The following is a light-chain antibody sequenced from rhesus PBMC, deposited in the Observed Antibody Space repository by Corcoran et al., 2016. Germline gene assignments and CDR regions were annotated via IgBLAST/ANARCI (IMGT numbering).Light chain of an antibody. CDR2: GES. Sequence: EIVMTQSPATLSLSPGERATLSCRASQSVSSSLVWYQQKPGQAPRLLSYGESIRATGIPNRFTGSWSGTEVTLTISTLEPEDFALYYCQQYSNWPHTFGRGTKVEIK. J-gene: IGKJ1*01. CDR3: QQYSNWPHT. CDR1: QSVSSS. V-gene: IGKV3-42*03.